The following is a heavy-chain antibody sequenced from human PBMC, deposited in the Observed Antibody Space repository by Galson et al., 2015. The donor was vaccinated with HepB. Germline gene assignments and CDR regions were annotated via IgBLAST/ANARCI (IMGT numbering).Heavy chain of an antibody. Sequence: SLRLSCAASGLTFSSYAMSWVRQAPGKGLEWVSAISGSGGSTYYADSVKGRFTISRDNSKNTLYLQMNSLRAEDTAVYYCAKVPYYDFWSGYYPGNWFDPWGQGTLATVSS. D-gene: IGHD3-3*01. CDR3: AKVPYYDFWSGYYPGNWFDP. J-gene: IGHJ5*02. CDR1: GLTFSSYA. CDR2: ISGSGGST. V-gene: IGHV3-23*01.